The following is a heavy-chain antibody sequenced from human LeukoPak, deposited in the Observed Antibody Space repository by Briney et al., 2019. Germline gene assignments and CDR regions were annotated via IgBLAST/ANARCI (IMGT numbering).Heavy chain of an antibody. CDR3: ARSRIAAAGKRYYYYYMDV. CDR2: INPNSGGT. CDR1: GYTFTGYY. Sequence: ASVKVSCKASGYTFTGYYMHWVRQAPGQGLEWMGWINPNSGGTNYAQKFQGRVTMTRDTSISTAYTELSRLRSDDTAVYYCARSRIAAAGKRYYYYYMDVWGKGTTVTVSS. V-gene: IGHV1-2*02. J-gene: IGHJ6*03. D-gene: IGHD6-13*01.